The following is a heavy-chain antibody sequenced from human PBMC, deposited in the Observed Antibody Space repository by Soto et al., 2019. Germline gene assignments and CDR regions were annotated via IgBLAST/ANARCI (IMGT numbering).Heavy chain of an antibody. Sequence: EVQLVESGGDLVQPGRSLRLSCAASGLTFDDYAMHWVRQAPGKGLEWVSGILWNSGSIVYSDSVKGRFTISRDNAKTSLNLQMNSRRAEDAALYYCAKDRANDYDSGSLFDGWGKGPLVTV. V-gene: IGHV3-9*01. J-gene: IGHJ4*02. CDR3: AKDRANDYDSGSLFDG. D-gene: IGHD3-10*01. CDR1: GLTFDDYA. CDR2: ILWNSGSI.